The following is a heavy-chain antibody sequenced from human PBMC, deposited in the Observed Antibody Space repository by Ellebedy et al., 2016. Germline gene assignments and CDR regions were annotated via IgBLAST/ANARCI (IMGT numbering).Heavy chain of an antibody. CDR3: AGGWENIPVY. V-gene: IGHV4-34*01. Sequence: SETLSLXXAVYGGSFSGYYWSWIRQPPGKGLEWIGEINHSGSTNYNPSLKSRVTISIDTSKNQFSLKLSSVTAADTAVYYCAGGWENIPVYWGQGTLVTVSS. CDR1: GGSFSGYY. CDR2: INHSGST. D-gene: IGHD2/OR15-2a*01. J-gene: IGHJ4*02.